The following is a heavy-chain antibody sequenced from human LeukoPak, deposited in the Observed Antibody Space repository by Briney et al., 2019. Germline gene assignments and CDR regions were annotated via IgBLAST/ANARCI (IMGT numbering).Heavy chain of an antibody. J-gene: IGHJ4*02. CDR2: IGGSDSRT. Sequence: GGSLRLSCAASGFTFSSYAMTWVRQAPGKGLEGVSSIGGSDSRTYYAGSVKGRFTISRDNSKNALYLQMNGLRAEDTAVYYCAKVQHSGGFLFFDYWGQGTPVTVSS. D-gene: IGHD2-15*01. CDR1: GFTFSSYA. V-gene: IGHV3-23*01. CDR3: AKVQHSGGFLFFDY.